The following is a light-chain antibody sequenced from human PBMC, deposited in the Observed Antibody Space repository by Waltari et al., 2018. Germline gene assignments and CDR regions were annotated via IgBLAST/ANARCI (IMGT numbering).Light chain of an antibody. CDR3: QTGGHGTWV. J-gene: IGLJ3*02. Sequence: QLVLTQSPSASASLGASVKLTCTLDSGHSSNLVSWLQQQPEEGPRYLMKINSEGSHSKGDEIPDRCSGSSSGAERYLTISSVQSEDEADYYCQTGGHGTWVFGGGTKLTVL. V-gene: IGLV4-69*01. CDR1: SGHSSNL. CDR2: INSEGSH.